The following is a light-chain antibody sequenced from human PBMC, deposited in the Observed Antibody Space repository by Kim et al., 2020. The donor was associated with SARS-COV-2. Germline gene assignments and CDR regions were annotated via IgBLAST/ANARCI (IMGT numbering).Light chain of an antibody. CDR1: QSVSSW. CDR2: KAS. CDR3: QQYDSHPDT. J-gene: IGKJ2*01. Sequence: DIQMTQSPSTLSASVGDRVTITCRASQSVSSWLAWYQQKPGKAPKLLIYKASTLEGGVPSRFSGRGSGTEFTLTINSLQPDDFATYECQQYDSHPDTFGQGTKLEI. V-gene: IGKV1-5*03.